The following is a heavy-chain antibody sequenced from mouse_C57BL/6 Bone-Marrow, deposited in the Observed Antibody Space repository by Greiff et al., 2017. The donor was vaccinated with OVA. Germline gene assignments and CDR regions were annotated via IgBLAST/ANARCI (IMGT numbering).Heavy chain of an antibody. Sequence: VQLQQSGAELVRPGASVKLSCTASGFNIKDDYMHWVKQRPEQGLEWIGWIDPENGDTEYASKFQGKATITADTSSNTAYLQLSSLTYEDTAVYDSTSYGNFDYWGQGTTLTVSS. CDR1: GFNIKDDY. V-gene: IGHV14-4*01. D-gene: IGHD2-1*01. CDR2: IDPENGDT. CDR3: TSYGNFDY. J-gene: IGHJ2*01.